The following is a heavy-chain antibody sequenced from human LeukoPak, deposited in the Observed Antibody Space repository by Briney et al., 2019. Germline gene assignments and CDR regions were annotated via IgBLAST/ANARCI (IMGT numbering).Heavy chain of an antibody. CDR3: ATTDSGSYYFVVY. CDR2: IYYSGST. V-gene: IGHV4-39*07. D-gene: IGHD1-26*01. J-gene: IGHJ4*02. CDR1: GGSISSNSYY. Sequence: PSETLSLTCTVSGGSISSNSYYWGWIRQPPGKGLEWIGSIYYSGSTYYNPSLKSRVTISVDTSKNQFSLKLSSVTAADTAVYYCATTDSGSYYFVVYWGQGTLVTVSS.